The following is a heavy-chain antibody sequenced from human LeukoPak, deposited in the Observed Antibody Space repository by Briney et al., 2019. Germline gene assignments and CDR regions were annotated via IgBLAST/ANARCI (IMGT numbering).Heavy chain of an antibody. CDR1: GYTFTSYG. J-gene: IGHJ4*02. CDR3: ARDRGTYYYGSGTDY. D-gene: IGHD3-10*01. V-gene: IGHV1-18*04. Sequence: ASVKVSCKASGYTFTSYGISWVRQAPGQGLEWMGWISAYSGNTNYAQKLQGRVTMTTDTSTSTAYMELRSLRSDDTAVYYCARDRGTYYYGSGTDYWGQGTLVTVSS. CDR2: ISAYSGNT.